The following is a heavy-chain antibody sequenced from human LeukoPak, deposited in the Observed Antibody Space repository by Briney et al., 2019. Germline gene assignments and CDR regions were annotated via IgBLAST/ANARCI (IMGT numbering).Heavy chain of an antibody. V-gene: IGHV3-53*01. CDR1: GFTVSSNY. CDR3: ARERTYYFDY. CDR2: IYSGGST. J-gene: IGHJ4*02. Sequence: GGSLRLSCAASGFTVSSNYMSWVRQAPGKGLEWVSVIYSGGSTYYADSVKGQFTISRDNSKNTLYLQMNSLRAEDTAVYYCARERTYYFDYWGQGTLVTVSS.